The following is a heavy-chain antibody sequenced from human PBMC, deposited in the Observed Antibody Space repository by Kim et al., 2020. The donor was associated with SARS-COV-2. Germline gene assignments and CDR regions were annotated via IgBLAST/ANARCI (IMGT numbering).Heavy chain of an antibody. Sequence: KSRVTISLDTSKNQFSLKLSSVTAADTAVYYCARERKYYYDSSGYYPFDYWGQGTLVTVSS. J-gene: IGHJ4*02. V-gene: IGHV4-31*02. CDR3: ARERKYYYDSSGYYPFDY. D-gene: IGHD3-22*01.